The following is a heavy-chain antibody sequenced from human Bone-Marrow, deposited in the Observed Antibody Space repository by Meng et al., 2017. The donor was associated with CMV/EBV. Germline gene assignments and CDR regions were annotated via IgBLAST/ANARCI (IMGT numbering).Heavy chain of an antibody. J-gene: IGHJ4*02. D-gene: IGHD3-3*01. CDR2: INHSGST. CDR1: GYD. CDR3: ARHGMRITIFGVVIIRGSRFDY. Sequence: GYDWGWIRQPPGKGLEWIGEINHSGSTNYNPSLKSRVTISVDTSKNQFSLKLSSVTAADTAVYYCARHGMRITIFGVVIIRGSRFDYWGQGTLVTVSS. V-gene: IGHV4-34*01.